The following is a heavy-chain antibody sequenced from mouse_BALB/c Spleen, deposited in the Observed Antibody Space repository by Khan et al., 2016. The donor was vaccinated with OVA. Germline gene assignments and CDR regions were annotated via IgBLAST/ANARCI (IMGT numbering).Heavy chain of an antibody. D-gene: IGHD1-2*01. CDR3: ARTARIKY. V-gene: IGHV3-2*02. Sequence: EVQLQESGPGLVKPSQSLSLTCTVTGYSITSGYGWNWIRQFPGNKLEWMGYISYSGSPNYNPSLKSRISINRETSKNQFFLQLNSVTTEDTATYYCARTARIKYWGQGTTLTVAS. CDR1: GYSITSGYG. CDR2: ISYSGSP. J-gene: IGHJ2*01.